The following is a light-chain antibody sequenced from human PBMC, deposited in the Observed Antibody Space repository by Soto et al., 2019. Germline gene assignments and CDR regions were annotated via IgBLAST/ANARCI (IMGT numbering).Light chain of an antibody. CDR3: QHFGYPQWT. Sequence: ELVLTQSPGTLSLSPGDSAALSCKASQIGSGNYLSWYQQKSGQAPRLLIYATSTRAPGIPDRVSGSGSARDFSLIISRLEPEDSAVYYCQHFGYPQWTFGRGTKVDI. J-gene: IGKJ1*01. CDR2: ATS. CDR1: QIGSGNY. V-gene: IGKV3-20*01.